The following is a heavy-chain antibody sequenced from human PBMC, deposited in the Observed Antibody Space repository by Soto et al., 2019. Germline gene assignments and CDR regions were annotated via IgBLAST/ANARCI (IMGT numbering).Heavy chain of an antibody. CDR1: GFTFSSYS. J-gene: IGHJ4*02. CDR3: ARDSCSSTSCYGS. D-gene: IGHD2-2*01. Sequence: EVQLVESGGGLVKPGGSLRLSCAASGFTFSSYSMNWVRQAPGKGLEWVSSISSSSSYIYYADSVKGRFTISRDNAKNSLYLQMNSLRAEATAVYYCARDSCSSTSCYGSWGQGTLVTVSS. V-gene: IGHV3-21*01. CDR2: ISSSSSYI.